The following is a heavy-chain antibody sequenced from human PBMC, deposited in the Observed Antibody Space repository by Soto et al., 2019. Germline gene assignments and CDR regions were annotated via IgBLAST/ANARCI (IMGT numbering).Heavy chain of an antibody. Sequence: QVQLVESGGGVVQPGRSLRLSCAASGFTFSSYGMHWVRQAPGKGLEWVAVISYDGSNKYYADSVKGRFTISRDNSKNTLYLQMNSLRAEDTAVYYCAKAESYYDFWSHFDYWGQGTLVTVSS. CDR2: ISYDGSNK. CDR3: AKAESYYDFWSHFDY. J-gene: IGHJ4*02. D-gene: IGHD3-3*01. V-gene: IGHV3-30*18. CDR1: GFTFSSYG.